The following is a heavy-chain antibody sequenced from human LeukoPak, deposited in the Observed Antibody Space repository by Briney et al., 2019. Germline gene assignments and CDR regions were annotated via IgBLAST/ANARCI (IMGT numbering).Heavy chain of an antibody. Sequence: PSETLSLTCTVSGGSISSYYWSWIRQPPGKGLEWIGYIYYSGSTNYHPSLKSRVTISVDTSKNQFSLKLSSVTAADTAVYYCARQGRFGFDFDYWGQGTLVTVSS. CDR1: GGSISSYY. V-gene: IGHV4-59*01. D-gene: IGHD3-10*01. CDR3: ARQGRFGFDFDY. CDR2: IYYSGST. J-gene: IGHJ4*02.